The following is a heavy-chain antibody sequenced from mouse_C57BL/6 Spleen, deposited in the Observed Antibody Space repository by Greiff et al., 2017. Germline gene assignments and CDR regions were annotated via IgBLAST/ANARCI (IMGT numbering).Heavy chain of an antibody. CDR2: IYPGDGDT. Sequence: QVQLQQSGPELVKPGASVKISCKASGYAFSSSWMNWVKQRPGKGLEWIGRIYPGDGDTNYNGKFKGKATLTADNSSSTAYMQLSSLTSEDSAVYFCARWGYYGSLDYWGQGTTLTVSS. CDR1: GYAFSSSW. CDR3: ARWGYYGSLDY. V-gene: IGHV1-82*01. D-gene: IGHD1-1*01. J-gene: IGHJ2*01.